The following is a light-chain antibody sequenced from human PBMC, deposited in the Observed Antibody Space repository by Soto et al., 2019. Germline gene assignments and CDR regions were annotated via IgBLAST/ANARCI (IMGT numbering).Light chain of an antibody. J-gene: IGLJ3*02. CDR3: SSYTTSSTLV. CDR2: EVT. CDR1: SSDVGGYDY. V-gene: IGLV2-14*01. Sequence: QSVLTQPASVSGSPGQSITISCTGTSSDVGGYDYVSWYQHHPGKAPKLVISEVTNRPSGVSDRFSGSRSGNTASLTISGLQAEDEADYYCSSYTTSSTLVFVGGTQLTVL.